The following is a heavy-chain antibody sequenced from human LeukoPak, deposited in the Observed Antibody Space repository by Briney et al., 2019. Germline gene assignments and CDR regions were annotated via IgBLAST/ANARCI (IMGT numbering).Heavy chain of an antibody. CDR3: ARSERIIMILGGAFDV. D-gene: IGHD3-22*01. J-gene: IGHJ3*01. Sequence: QSSETLSLTCTVSGDSISSYYWSWIRQPPGKGLEWIGYIYYSWSNNYNPSLKSRVTISVDTSKNQFSLKLSSATAADTAVYFCARSERIIMILGGAFDVWGQGTMVTVSS. CDR2: IYYSWSN. V-gene: IGHV4-59*08. CDR1: GDSISSYY.